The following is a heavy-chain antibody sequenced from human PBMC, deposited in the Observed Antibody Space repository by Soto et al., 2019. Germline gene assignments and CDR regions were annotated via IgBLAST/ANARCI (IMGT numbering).Heavy chain of an antibody. J-gene: IGHJ4*02. CDR1: GFIFRKYW. D-gene: IGHD5-18*01. CDR3: VRELDGYSRFDY. Sequence: HPGGSLRLSCSASGFIFRKYWMAWIRQAPGKGLEWVATIKLDGREKNYLDSVQGRFTISRDDAGDSMSLQMSSLRREDTAVYFCVRELDGYSRFDYWGLGTPVTVS. V-gene: IGHV3-7*01. CDR2: IKLDGREK.